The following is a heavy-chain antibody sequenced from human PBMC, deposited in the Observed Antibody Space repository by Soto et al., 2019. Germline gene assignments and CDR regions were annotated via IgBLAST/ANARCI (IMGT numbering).Heavy chain of an antibody. CDR3: ARAGVGYYYGMDV. Sequence: QVQLVESGGGVVQPGRSLRLSCAASGFTFSSYAMHWVRQAPGKGLEWVAVISYDGSNKYYADSVKGRFTISRDNSKNTRYLQMNRLRAEDTAVYYCARAGVGYYYGMDVWGQGTTVTVSS. CDR2: ISYDGSNK. J-gene: IGHJ6*02. CDR1: GFTFSSYA. V-gene: IGHV3-30-3*01.